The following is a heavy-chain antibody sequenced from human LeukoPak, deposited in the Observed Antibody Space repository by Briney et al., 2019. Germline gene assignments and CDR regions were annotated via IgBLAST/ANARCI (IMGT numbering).Heavy chain of an antibody. CDR2: IYPGDSDT. CDR1: GYSFTSYW. J-gene: IGHJ4*02. CDR3: ARQRDDYVWGSYRSLQYFDY. V-gene: IGHV5-51*01. Sequence: GESLKIPCKGSGYSFTSYWIGWVRQMPGKGLEWMGIIYPGDSDTRYSPSFQGQVTISADKSISTAYLQWSSLKASDTAMYYCARQRDDYVWGSYRSLQYFDYWGQGTLVTVSS. D-gene: IGHD3-16*02.